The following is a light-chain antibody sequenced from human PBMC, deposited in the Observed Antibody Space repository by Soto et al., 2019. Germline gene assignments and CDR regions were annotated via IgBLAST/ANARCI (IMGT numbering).Light chain of an antibody. CDR1: SSDVGGYNY. V-gene: IGLV2-14*01. CDR3: SSYTSSSTLNV. J-gene: IGLJ1*01. CDR2: EVS. Sequence: QSVLTQPASVSGSPGQSITISCTGTSSDVGGYNYVSWYQQHPGKAPKLMIYEVSNRPSGVSTRISGSKSGNTASLTISGLQAEDEADYYCSSYTSSSTLNVFGTGTKVTVL.